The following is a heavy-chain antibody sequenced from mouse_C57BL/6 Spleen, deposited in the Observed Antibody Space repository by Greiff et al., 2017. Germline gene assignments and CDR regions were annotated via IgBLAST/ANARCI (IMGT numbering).Heavy chain of an antibody. CDR2: ILPGSGST. D-gene: IGHD1-1*01. V-gene: IGHV1-9*01. J-gene: IGHJ2*01. CDR1: GYTFTGYW. Sequence: QVQLQQSGAELMKPGASVKLSCKATGYTFTGYWIEWVKQRPGHGLEWIGEILPGSGSTNYNEKFKGKATFTADTSSNTAYMQLSSLTTEDSAIYYCARAAGIYSYGSSYVAGYWGQGTTLTVSS. CDR3: ARAAGIYSYGSSYVAGY.